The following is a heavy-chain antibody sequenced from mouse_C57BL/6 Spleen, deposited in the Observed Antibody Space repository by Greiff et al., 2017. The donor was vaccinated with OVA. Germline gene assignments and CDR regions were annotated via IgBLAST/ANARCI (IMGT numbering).Heavy chain of an antibody. J-gene: IGHJ2*01. CDR2: IYPGSGNT. Sequence: QVQLQQSGPELVKPGASVKISCKASGYSFTSYYIHWVKQRPGQGLEWIGWIYPGSGNTKYNEKFKGKATLTADTSSSTAYMQLSSLTSEDAAVYYCARGDGVFDYWGQGTTLTVSS. V-gene: IGHV1-66*01. CDR3: ARGDGVFDY. CDR1: GYSFTSYY.